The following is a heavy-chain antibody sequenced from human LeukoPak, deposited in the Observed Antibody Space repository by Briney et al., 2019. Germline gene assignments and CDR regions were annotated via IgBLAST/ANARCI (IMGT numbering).Heavy chain of an antibody. V-gene: IGHV3-48*03. CDR3: ARGRNAYTFDN. Sequence: GGSLRLYCAASGFTFSSYEINWVRQAPGKGLEWVSYISSGGNYRYYADSVKGRFTISRDNARNSLYLQMSSLRAEDTAVYYCARGRNAYTFDNWGQGTLVTVSS. J-gene: IGHJ4*02. D-gene: IGHD5-24*01. CDR2: ISSGGNYR. CDR1: GFTFSSYE.